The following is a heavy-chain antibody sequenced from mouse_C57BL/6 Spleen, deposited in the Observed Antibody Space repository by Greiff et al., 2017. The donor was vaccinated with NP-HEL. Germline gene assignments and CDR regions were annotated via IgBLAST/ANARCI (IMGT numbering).Heavy chain of an antibody. D-gene: IGHD2-2*01. J-gene: IGHJ2*01. CDR2: IRSKSNNYAT. V-gene: IGHV10-1*01. CDR3: VRGNYGYPDY. Sequence: EVQLVESGGGLVQPKGSLKLSCAASGFSFNTYAMNWVRQAPGKGLEWVARIRSKSNNYATYYADSVKDRFTISRDDSESMLYLQMNNLKTEDTAMYYWVRGNYGYPDYWGQGTTLTVSS. CDR1: GFSFNTYA.